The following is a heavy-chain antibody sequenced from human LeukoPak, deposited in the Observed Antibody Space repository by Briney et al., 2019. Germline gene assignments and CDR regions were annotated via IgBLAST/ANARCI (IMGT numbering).Heavy chain of an antibody. J-gene: IGHJ4*02. V-gene: IGHV3-23*01. CDR1: GFPFSRYV. Sequence: GGSLRLSCAASGFPFSRYVMRWVRQGPGKGLQWVSAISGSGDSTEYADSVKGRFTISRDNSKNILFLQMSSLRADDTAIYYCARQVGFCSDSTCYFDYWGQGALVTVSS. CDR3: ARQVGFCSDSTCYFDY. CDR2: ISGSGDST. D-gene: IGHD3-22*01.